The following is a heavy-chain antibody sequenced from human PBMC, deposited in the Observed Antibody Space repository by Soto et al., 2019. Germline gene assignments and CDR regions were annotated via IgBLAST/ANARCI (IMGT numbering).Heavy chain of an antibody. V-gene: IGHV3-21*01. J-gene: IGHJ5*02. D-gene: IGHD3-22*01. Sequence: EVPLVESGGGLVQPGGSLRLSCAASGFTFSSYSMNWVRQAPGKGLEWVSSISSSSSYIYYADSVKGRFTISRDNAKNSLYLQMNSLRAEDTAVYYCARAKYYYDSHTGGWFDPWGQGTLVTVSS. CDR1: GFTFSSYS. CDR2: ISSSSSYI. CDR3: ARAKYYYDSHTGGWFDP.